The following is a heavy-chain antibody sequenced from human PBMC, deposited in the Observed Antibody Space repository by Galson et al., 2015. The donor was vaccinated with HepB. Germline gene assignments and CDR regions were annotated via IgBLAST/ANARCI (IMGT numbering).Heavy chain of an antibody. J-gene: IGHJ4*02. D-gene: IGHD2-15*01. CDR3: ARDLGLPRKLGLARLPGY. CDR1: GYTFTGYY. V-gene: IGHV1-2*02. CDR2: INPNSGGT. Sequence: SVKVSCKASGYTFTGYYMHWVRQAPGQGLEWMGWINPNSGGTNYAQKFQGRVTMTRDTSISTAYMELSRLRSDDTAVYYCARDLGLPRKLGLARLPGYWGQGTLVTVSS.